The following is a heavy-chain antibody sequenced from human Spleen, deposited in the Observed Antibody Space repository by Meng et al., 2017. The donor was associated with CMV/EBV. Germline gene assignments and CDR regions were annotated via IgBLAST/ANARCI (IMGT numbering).Heavy chain of an antibody. D-gene: IGHD2-2*01. J-gene: IGHJ6*02. V-gene: IGHV3-30-3*01. CDR3: ARVCTSCYYYYYGMDV. Sequence: GGSLRLSCAASGFTFSSYAMRWVRQAPGKGLEWVAVISYDGSNKYYADSVKGRFTISRDNSKNTLYLQMNSLRAEDTAVYYCARVCTSCYYYYYGMDVWGQGTTVTVSS. CDR1: GFTFSSYA. CDR2: ISYDGSNK.